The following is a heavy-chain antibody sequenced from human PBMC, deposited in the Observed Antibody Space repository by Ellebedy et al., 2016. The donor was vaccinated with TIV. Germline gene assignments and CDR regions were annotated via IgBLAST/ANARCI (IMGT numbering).Heavy chain of an antibody. Sequence: GESLKISCAASGFTFSSYWMSWVRQAPGKGLEWVANIKQDGSEKYYVDSVKGRFTISRDNAKNSLYLQMNSLRAEDTAVYYCARENTVTPFDYWGQGTLVTVSS. CDR2: IKQDGSEK. V-gene: IGHV3-7*03. CDR1: GFTFSSYW. CDR3: ARENTVTPFDY. J-gene: IGHJ4*02. D-gene: IGHD4-17*01.